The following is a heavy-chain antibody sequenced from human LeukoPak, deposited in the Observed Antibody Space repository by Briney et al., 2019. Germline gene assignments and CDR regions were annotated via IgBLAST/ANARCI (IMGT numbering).Heavy chain of an antibody. Sequence: GGSLRLSCVASGFTFSRHWMHWVRQDPGKGLVWVSHINSDGRRTSYADSVKGRFTISGDNAKNTLNLQMNSLRAEDTAVYYCARDLPGEGIDYWGQGTLVTVSS. CDR3: ARDLPGEGIDY. CDR1: GFTFSRHW. V-gene: IGHV3-74*01. J-gene: IGHJ4*02. D-gene: IGHD3-10*01. CDR2: INSDGRRT.